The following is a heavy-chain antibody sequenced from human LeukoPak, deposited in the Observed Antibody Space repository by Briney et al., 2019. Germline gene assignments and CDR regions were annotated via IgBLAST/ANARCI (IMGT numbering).Heavy chain of an antibody. CDR3: ARDMADWLPSGIDY. CDR1: GFTFSSYG. D-gene: IGHD3-9*01. Sequence: GGSLRLSCAASGFTFSSYGMHWVRQAPGKGLEWVAFIRYDGSNKYYADSVKGRFTISRDNSKNTLYLQMNSLRAEDTAVYYCARDMADWLPSGIDYWGRGTLVTVSS. J-gene: IGHJ4*02. CDR2: IRYDGSNK. V-gene: IGHV3-30*02.